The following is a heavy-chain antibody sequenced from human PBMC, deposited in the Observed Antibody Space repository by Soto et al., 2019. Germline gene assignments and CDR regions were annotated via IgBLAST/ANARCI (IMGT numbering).Heavy chain of an antibody. V-gene: IGHV4-59*12. CDR2: IYYSGST. CDR1: GGSISSYY. J-gene: IGHJ6*02. D-gene: IGHD6-19*01. Sequence: PSETLSLTCTVSGGSISSYYWSWIRQPPGKGLEWIGYIYYSGSTNYNPSLKSRVTISVDTSKNQFSLKLSSVTAADTAVYYCARGGRSGWYSIIHYYGMDVWGQGTTVTVSS. CDR3: ARGGRSGWYSIIHYYGMDV.